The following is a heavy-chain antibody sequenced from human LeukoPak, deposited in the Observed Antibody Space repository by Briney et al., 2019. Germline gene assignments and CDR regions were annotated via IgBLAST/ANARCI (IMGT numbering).Heavy chain of an antibody. V-gene: IGHV3-23*01. CDR1: GFTFSSHG. J-gene: IGHJ4*02. CDR3: AKDDSWLQFGV. Sequence: PGGSLRLSCAASGFTFSSHGMNWVRQAPGKGLEWVSGISPRGDIKYYADSAKGQFTISRDNSRNTVYLEMISLTVEDTAVYYCAKDDSWLQFGVWSPGTLVTV. D-gene: IGHD5-24*01. CDR2: ISPRGDIK.